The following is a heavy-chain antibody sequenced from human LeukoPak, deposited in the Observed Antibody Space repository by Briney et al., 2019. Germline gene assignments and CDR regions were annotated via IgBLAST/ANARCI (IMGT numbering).Heavy chain of an antibody. CDR2: INAGNGNT. V-gene: IGHV1-3*01. CDR1: GYTFTSYA. CDR3: ASSPRGSGYYDY. D-gene: IGHD3-22*01. J-gene: IGHJ4*02. Sequence: ASVKVSCTASGYTFTSYAMHWVRQAPGQRLEWMGWINAGNGNTKYSQKFQGRVTIARDTSASTAYMELSSLRSEDTAVYYCASSPRGSGYYDYWGQGTLVTVSS.